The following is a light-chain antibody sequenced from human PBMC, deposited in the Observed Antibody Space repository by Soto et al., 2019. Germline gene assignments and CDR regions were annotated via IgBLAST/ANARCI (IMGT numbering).Light chain of an antibody. Sequence: EILMTQSPSTLSASPGDRATLSCRASQSISSNLAWYQQKPGKAPKLLIYAASTRATGIPARFSGSGSGTEFSPITSSRQSEDFVANYCQQYNNWPPLTFGGGTKVEIK. CDR2: AAS. V-gene: IGKV3-15*01. J-gene: IGKJ4*01. CDR3: QQYNNWPPLT. CDR1: QSISSN.